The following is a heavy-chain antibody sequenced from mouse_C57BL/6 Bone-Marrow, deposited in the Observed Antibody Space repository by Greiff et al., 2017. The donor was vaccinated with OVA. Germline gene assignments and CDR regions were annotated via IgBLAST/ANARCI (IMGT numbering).Heavy chain of an antibody. CDR3: ARCPAYCSNYGYFDV. Sequence: QVQLQQSGAELVRPGTSVKMSCKASGYTFTNYWISWAKQRPGHGLAWIGDIYPGGGYTNYNEKFKGKATLTADKSSSTAYMQLSSLTSEDSANYYCARCPAYCSNYGYFDVWGTGTTDTVST. J-gene: IGHJ1*03. V-gene: IGHV1-63*01. D-gene: IGHD2-5*01. CDR1: GYTFTNYW. CDR2: IYPGGGYT.